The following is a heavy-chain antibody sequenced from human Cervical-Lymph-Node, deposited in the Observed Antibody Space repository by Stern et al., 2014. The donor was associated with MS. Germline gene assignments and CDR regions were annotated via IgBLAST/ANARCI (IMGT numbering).Heavy chain of an antibody. J-gene: IGHJ4*02. CDR1: GGSVSSDAYY. Sequence: VQLVESSPGLVKPSETLSLTCTVSGGSVSSDAYYWSWIRQSPGKGLEWIGYIYHSGSSSYNPSLKSRVTMSVATSKNQFSLRLTSVTAADTAVYYCGKQVREWGRGTLVTVSS. V-gene: IGHV4-61*08. CDR3: GKQVRE. CDR2: IYHSGSS.